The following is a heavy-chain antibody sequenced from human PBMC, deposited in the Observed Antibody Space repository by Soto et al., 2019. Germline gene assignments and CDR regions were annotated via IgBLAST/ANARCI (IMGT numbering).Heavy chain of an antibody. CDR1: GGTFSSYA. J-gene: IGHJ6*02. CDR3: ARDMKGIAAAGRPPQYGMDV. D-gene: IGHD6-13*01. CDR2: IIPIFGTA. V-gene: IGHV1-69*13. Sequence: GASVKVSCKASGGTFSSYAISWVRQAPGQGLEWMGGIIPIFGTANYAQKFQGRVTITADESTSTAYMELSSLRSEDTAVYYCARDMKGIAAAGRPPQYGMDVWGQGTKVTVSS.